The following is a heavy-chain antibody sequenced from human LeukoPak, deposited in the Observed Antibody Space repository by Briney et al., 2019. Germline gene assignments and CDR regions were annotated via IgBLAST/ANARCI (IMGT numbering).Heavy chain of an antibody. CDR1: GFTLSSYA. J-gene: IGHJ4*02. Sequence: GGSLRLSCAASGFTLSSYAMSWVRQAPGRGLEWVSSVSISGRNTYYADSVKGRFTISRDNSENTVYLQMSSLRPEDTAVYYCAKRDRPCSGDCSAPYYFDYWGPGTLVTVSS. D-gene: IGHD2-21*02. V-gene: IGHV3-23*01. CDR3: AKRDRPCSGDCSAPYYFDY. CDR2: VSISGRNT.